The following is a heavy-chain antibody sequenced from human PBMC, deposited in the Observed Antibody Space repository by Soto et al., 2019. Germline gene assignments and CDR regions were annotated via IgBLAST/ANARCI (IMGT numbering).Heavy chain of an antibody. V-gene: IGHV4-4*07. Sequence: ETLSRTCTVSGASISGFYWSWIRKSAGKGLEWIGRIYATGTTDYNPSLKSRVMMSVDTSKKQFSLKLRSVTAADTAVYYCVRDGTKTLRDWFDPWGQGISVTVSS. J-gene: IGHJ5*02. D-gene: IGHD1-1*01. CDR3: VRDGTKTLRDWFDP. CDR2: IYATGTT. CDR1: GASISGFY.